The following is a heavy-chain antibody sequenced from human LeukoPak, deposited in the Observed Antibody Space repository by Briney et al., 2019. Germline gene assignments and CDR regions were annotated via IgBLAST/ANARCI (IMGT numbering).Heavy chain of an antibody. D-gene: IGHD1-26*01. V-gene: IGHV3-23*01. CDR3: AKGVGDPMGATTHLDY. J-gene: IGHJ4*02. CDR2: ISASGGTP. Sequence: GGSLRLSCAASGVIFSSCAMSWVRQAPGKGLEWVSTISASGGTPYLADSVKGRFTISRDNSKNTLYLQMNSLRAADTAVYYCAKGVGDPMGATTHLDYWGQGILVTVSS. CDR1: GVIFSSCA.